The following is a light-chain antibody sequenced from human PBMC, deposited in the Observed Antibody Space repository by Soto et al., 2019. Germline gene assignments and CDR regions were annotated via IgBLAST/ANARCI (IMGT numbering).Light chain of an antibody. CDR1: SSDVGGYNY. Sequence: QSALTQPPSASGSPGQSVTISCTGTSSDVGGYNYVSWYQQHPGRAPRLMIYEVSNRPSGVSHRFSGSRSGNTASLTISGLQAEDEADYYCCSYTSISTGVLFGGGTKLTVL. J-gene: IGLJ2*01. CDR3: CSYTSISTGVL. CDR2: EVS. V-gene: IGLV2-14*01.